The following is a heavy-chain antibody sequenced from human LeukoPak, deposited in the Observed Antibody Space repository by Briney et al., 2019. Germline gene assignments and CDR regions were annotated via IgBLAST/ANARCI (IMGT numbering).Heavy chain of an antibody. D-gene: IGHD5-24*01. CDR2: IYYSGST. Sequence: PSETLSLTCTVSGGSISSYYWSWIRQPPGKGLEWIGYIYYSGSTNYNPSLKSRVTTSVDTSKNQFSLKLSSVTAADTAVYYCARLITRRWLQLHDAFDIWGQGTMVTVSS. J-gene: IGHJ3*02. V-gene: IGHV4-59*01. CDR3: ARLITRRWLQLHDAFDI. CDR1: GGSISSYY.